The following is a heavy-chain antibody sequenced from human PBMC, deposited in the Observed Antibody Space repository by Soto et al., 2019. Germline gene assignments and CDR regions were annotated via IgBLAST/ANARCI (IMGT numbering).Heavy chain of an antibody. D-gene: IGHD3-22*01. V-gene: IGHV1-46*01. CDR3: ARVRRSSGYYYGY. CDR2: INPSGGST. CDR1: GATFTSAY. J-gene: IGHJ4*02. Sequence: ASVKIYCAASGATFTSAYLHLGRQAPGQGLEWMGIINPSGGSTSYAQKFQGRVTMTRDTSTSTVYMELSSLRSEDTAVYYCARVRRSSGYYYGYWGQGTPVTVS.